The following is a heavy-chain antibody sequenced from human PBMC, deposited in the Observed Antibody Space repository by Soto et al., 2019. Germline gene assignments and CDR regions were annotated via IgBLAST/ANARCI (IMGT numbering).Heavy chain of an antibody. J-gene: IGHJ4*02. CDR3: TKDTSGTKDTSGTYYTSDF. Sequence: ASVKVSCKASGYTFTSYDINWVRQATGQGLEWMGWMNPNSGNTGYAQKFQGRVTMTRNTSISTAYMELSSLRSEDTAIYFCTKDTSGTKDTSGTYYTSDFWGQGTLVTVSS. CDR1: GYTFTSYD. V-gene: IGHV1-8*01. CDR2: MNPNSGNT. D-gene: IGHD1-26*01.